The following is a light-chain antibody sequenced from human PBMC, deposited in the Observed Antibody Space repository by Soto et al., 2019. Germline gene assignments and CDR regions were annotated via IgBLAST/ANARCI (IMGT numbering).Light chain of an antibody. V-gene: IGLV1-44*01. Sequence: QAVVTQPPSASVNPVQSVTISWSGSSSNIGSNTVNGYQQLPGTAHKLLIYSNNQRPSGVPDRFSGYKSGTSASLAISGLQSEDEADYYCAAWDDSLNGWGFGGGTKLTV. CDR1: SSNIGSNT. J-gene: IGLJ3*02. CDR2: SNN. CDR3: AAWDDSLNGWG.